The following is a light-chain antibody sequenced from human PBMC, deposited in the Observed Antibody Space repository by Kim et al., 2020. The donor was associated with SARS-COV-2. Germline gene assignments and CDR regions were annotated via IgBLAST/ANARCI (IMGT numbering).Light chain of an antibody. CDR3: QQYDRSPYT. V-gene: IGKV3-20*01. J-gene: IGKJ2*01. Sequence: LSPGERATLACRARQSVASIHLAWFQQKPGQAPRLLVYGTSSRATGIPDRFSGSGSGTDFTLTISRLEPEDFAIYYCQQYDRSPYTFGQGTKLEI. CDR2: GTS. CDR1: QSVASIH.